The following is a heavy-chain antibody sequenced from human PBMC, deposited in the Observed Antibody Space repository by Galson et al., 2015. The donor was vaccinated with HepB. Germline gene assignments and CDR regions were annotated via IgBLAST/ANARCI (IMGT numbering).Heavy chain of an antibody. CDR2: ISSSSSYI. Sequence: SLRLSCAASGFTFSSYSMNWVRQAPGKGLEWVSSISSSSSYIYYADSVKGRFTISRDNAKNSLYLQMNSLRAEDTAVYYCARGVGSYYYYYGMDVWGQGTTVTVSS. V-gene: IGHV3-21*01. D-gene: IGHD1-26*01. J-gene: IGHJ6*02. CDR1: GFTFSSYS. CDR3: ARGVGSYYYYYGMDV.